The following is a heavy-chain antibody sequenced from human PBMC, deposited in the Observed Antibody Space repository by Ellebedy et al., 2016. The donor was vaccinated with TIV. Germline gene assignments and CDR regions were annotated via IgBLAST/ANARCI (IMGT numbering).Heavy chain of an antibody. Sequence: AASVKVSCKASGYTFTNYYIHWVRQAPGQGLEWMGWISAYNGNTNYAQMLQGRVTMTTDTSTSTAYMELRGLRSDDTAVYYCARDGPRAVADHWGQGTLVTVSS. CDR1: GYTFTNYY. D-gene: IGHD6-19*01. CDR2: ISAYNGNT. V-gene: IGHV1-18*04. CDR3: ARDGPRAVADH. J-gene: IGHJ4*02.